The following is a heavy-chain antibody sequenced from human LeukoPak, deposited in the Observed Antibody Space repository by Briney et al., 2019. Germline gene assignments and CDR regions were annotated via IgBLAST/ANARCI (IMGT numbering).Heavy chain of an antibody. V-gene: IGHV1-2*02. CDR3: ARQGGSRLNFDY. CDR2: INPNSGDT. D-gene: IGHD1-26*01. J-gene: IGHJ4*02. CDR1: GYTFTGYY. Sequence: ASVKVSCKASGYTFTGYYIHWVRQAPGQGLEWMGWINPNSGDTSHAQRFQDRVTMTRDMSTSTAYMDLSMLTSDETALYYCARQGGSRLNFDYWGQGTLVTVSS.